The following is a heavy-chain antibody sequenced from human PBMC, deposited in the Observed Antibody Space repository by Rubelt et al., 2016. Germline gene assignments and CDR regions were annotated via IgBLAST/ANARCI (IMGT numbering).Heavy chain of an antibody. J-gene: IGHJ4*02. Sequence: IYYSGSTYYNPSLKSRVTISVDTSKNQFSLKLSSVTAADTAVYYCARQKYSSGWYPPFDYWGQGTLVTVSS. CDR3: ARQKYSSGWYPPFDY. V-gene: IGHV4-39*01. D-gene: IGHD6-19*01. CDR2: IYYSGST.